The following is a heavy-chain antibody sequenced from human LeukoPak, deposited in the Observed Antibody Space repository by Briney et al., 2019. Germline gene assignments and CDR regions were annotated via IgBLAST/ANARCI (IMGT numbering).Heavy chain of an antibody. V-gene: IGHV3-21*01. D-gene: IGHD5-18*01. CDR1: GFTFSTYS. Sequence: PGGSLRLSCAASGFTFSTYSMNWVRQAPGKGLEWVSSICRSSSYIYYADSVKGRFTISRDNAKNSLYLQMNSLRTEDTAVYYFSRGFGYTYGNDSFDFWGERTMVTVSS. J-gene: IGHJ3*01. CDR3: SRGFGYTYGNDSFDF. CDR2: ICRSSSYI.